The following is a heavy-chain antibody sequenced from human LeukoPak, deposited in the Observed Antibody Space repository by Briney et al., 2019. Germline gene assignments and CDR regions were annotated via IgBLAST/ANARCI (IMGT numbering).Heavy chain of an antibody. CDR1: GYTFTSYG. V-gene: IGHV1-18*01. D-gene: IGHD6-13*01. CDR3: ARGRLQDIAAATITYLLDDY. CDR2: ISAYNGNT. Sequence: GASVKVSCKASGYTFTSYGISWVRQAPGQGLEWMGWISAYNGNTNYAQKLQGRVTMTTDTSTSTAYMELRSLRSDDTAVYYCARGRLQDIAAATITYLLDDYRGQGTLVTVSS. J-gene: IGHJ4*02.